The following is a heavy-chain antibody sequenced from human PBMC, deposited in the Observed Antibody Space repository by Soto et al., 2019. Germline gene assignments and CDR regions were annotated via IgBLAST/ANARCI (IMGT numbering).Heavy chain of an antibody. J-gene: IGHJ5*02. CDR3: ARDVPPHSNTSWLDP. D-gene: IGHD4-4*01. CDR2: ISFDGYNK. CDR1: GFSFRNSA. V-gene: IGHV3-30-3*01. Sequence: QVQLVESGGGVVQPGRSLRLSCVASGFSFRNSAMHWVRQAPGKGLEWVAMISFDGYNKYHAESVRGRFTISRDNPKSTLYLQMNSLRAEDTAVYFCARDVPPHSNTSWLDPWGQGTLFTFSS.